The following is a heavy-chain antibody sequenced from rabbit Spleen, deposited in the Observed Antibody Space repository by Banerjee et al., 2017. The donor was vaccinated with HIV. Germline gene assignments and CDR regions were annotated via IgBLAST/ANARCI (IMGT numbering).Heavy chain of an antibody. Sequence: QEQLEESGGGLVKPGGSLTLTCKASGLSFSDRDVMCWVRQAPGKGLEWIACMNTATGKPVYANWAKGRFAISKPSSTTVTLQMTSLTAADTATYFCAREKSGNHGHDLWGPGTLVTVS. J-gene: IGHJ4*01. D-gene: IGHD3-1*01. CDR2: MNTATGKP. CDR1: GLSFSDRDV. V-gene: IGHV1S45*01. CDR3: AREKSGNHGHDL.